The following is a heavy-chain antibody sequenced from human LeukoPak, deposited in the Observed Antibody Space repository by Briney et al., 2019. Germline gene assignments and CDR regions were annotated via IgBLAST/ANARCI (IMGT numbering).Heavy chain of an antibody. Sequence: SETLSLTCTVSGCSISSYYWSWIRRPPGKGLEWIGYIYYSGSTNYNPSLKSRVTISVDTSKNQFSLKLSSVTAADTAVYYCARVSYCSSTSCPHYFDYWGQGTLVTVSS. J-gene: IGHJ4*02. D-gene: IGHD2-2*01. CDR1: GCSISSYY. CDR3: ARVSYCSSTSCPHYFDY. V-gene: IGHV4-59*01. CDR2: IYYSGST.